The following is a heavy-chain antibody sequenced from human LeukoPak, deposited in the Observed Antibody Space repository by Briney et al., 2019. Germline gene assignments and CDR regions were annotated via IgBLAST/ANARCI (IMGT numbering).Heavy chain of an antibody. CDR3: ARAPRGFQWFVEY. CDR2: ISGYGGNT. D-gene: IGHD3-22*01. CDR1: GFTFSDHA. J-gene: IGHJ4*02. V-gene: IGHV3-23*01. Sequence: GGSLRLSCATSGFTFSDHAMTWVRQAPGKGLEWVSDISGYGGNTYYADSVKGRFTISRDSPKNTLYLQMNSLRAEDTAVYYCARAPRGFQWFVEYWGQGTLVTVSS.